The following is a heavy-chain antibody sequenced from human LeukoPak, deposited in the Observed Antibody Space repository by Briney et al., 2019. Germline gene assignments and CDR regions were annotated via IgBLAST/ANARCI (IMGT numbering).Heavy chain of an antibody. V-gene: IGHV4/OR15-8*01. CDR1: GGSIYSPNW. Sequence: PSATLSLTCVVSGGSIYSPNWWTWVRRPPGKGLEWIGEVSHTGSTNYHPSLKSRVTISLDKSKNHFSLRVTSMTAADTAVYYCARMRPVFTSEPFDIWGQGTIVTVSS. J-gene: IGHJ3*02. CDR2: VSHTGST. CDR3: ARMRPVFTSEPFDI.